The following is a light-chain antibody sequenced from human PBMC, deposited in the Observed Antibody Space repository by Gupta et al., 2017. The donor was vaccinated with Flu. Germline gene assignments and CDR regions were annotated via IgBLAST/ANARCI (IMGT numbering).Light chain of an antibody. J-gene: IGKJ2*01. Sequence: GDRVTITCRASQSISSYLNWYQQKPGKAPDLLIYAASTLQSGVPSRFSGSGSGTDFTLIISSLQPEDFAIYYCQQSYEIPYTFGQGTKLGIK. CDR3: QQSYEIPYT. CDR1: QSISSY. CDR2: AAS. V-gene: IGKV1-39*01.